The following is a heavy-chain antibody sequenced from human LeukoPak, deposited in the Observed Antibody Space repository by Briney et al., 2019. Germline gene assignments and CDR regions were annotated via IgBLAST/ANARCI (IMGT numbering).Heavy chain of an antibody. J-gene: IGHJ4*02. CDR1: GGSFSSGDYY. V-gene: IGHV4-30-4*01. Sequence: SETLSLTCTVSGGSFSSGDYYWSRLRQPPGKGLEWIGYIYYSGSTYYNPSLKSRVTISVDTSKNQFSLKLSSVTAADTAVYYCARASGDLYLSDYWGQGTLVTVSS. CDR3: ARASGDLYLSDY. CDR2: IYYSGST. D-gene: IGHD4-17*01.